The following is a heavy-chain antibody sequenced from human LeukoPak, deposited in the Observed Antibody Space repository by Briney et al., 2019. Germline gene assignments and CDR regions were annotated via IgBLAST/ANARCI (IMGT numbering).Heavy chain of an antibody. Sequence: PSETLSLTCAVYVGSFSDYYWSWIRQPPGKGLEWIGEINHSGSTKYNPSLKSRVTLSVDKSKNQFSLKLTSVTAADTAVYYCARDGPRNDYGDISFDYWGQGTLVTVSS. V-gene: IGHV4-34*01. D-gene: IGHD4-17*01. CDR1: VGSFSDYY. CDR3: ARDGPRNDYGDISFDY. J-gene: IGHJ4*02. CDR2: INHSGST.